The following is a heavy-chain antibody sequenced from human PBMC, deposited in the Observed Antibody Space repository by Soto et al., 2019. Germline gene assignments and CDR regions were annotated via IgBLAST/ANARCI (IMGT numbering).Heavy chain of an antibody. CDR2: IYYSGST. J-gene: IGHJ4*02. V-gene: IGHV4-59*01. CDR3: ARTKYSGYDLRYFDY. D-gene: IGHD5-12*01. CDR1: GGSISSYY. Sequence: PSETLSLTCTVSGGSISSYYWSWIRQPPGKGLEWIGYIYYSGSTNYNPSLKSRVTISVDTSKNQFSLKLSSVTAADTAVYYCARTKYSGYDLRYFDYWGQGTLVTVSS.